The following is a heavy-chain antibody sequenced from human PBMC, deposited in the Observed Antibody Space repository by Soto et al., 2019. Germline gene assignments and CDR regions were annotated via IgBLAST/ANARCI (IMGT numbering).Heavy chain of an antibody. CDR2: IYYSGST. CDR1: GGSISSYY. CDR3: ARQGVRGDADAFDI. J-gene: IGHJ3*02. Sequence: SETLSLTCTVSGGSISSYYWSWIRQPPGKGLEWIGYIYYSGSTNYNPSLKSRVTISVDTSKNQFSLKLSSVTAADTAVYYCARQGVRGDADAFDIWGQGTMVTVS. D-gene: IGHD3-10*01. V-gene: IGHV4-59*01.